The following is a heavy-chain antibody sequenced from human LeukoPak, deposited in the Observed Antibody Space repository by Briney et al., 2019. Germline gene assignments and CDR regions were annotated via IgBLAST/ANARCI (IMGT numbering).Heavy chain of an antibody. V-gene: IGHV3-11*04. J-gene: IGHJ4*02. D-gene: IGHD3-10*01. CDR2: ISGSGSTI. CDR1: GFTFSDYY. Sequence: GGSLRLSCAASGFTFSDYYMSWIRQAPGQGLEWVSYISGSGSTIYYSDSAKGRFTLSRDNAKNSLYLQMNRLRVEDTAVYFCAREDYYYASGFWGQGTLVTVSS. CDR3: AREDYYYASGF.